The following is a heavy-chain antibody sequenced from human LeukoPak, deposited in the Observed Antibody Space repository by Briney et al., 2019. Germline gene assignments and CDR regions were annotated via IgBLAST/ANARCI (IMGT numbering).Heavy chain of an antibody. CDR1: GFTFSSYA. CDR3: AKAGGGYCSSTSCERHPFDY. V-gene: IGHV3-23*01. J-gene: IGHJ4*02. CDR2: ISGSGGST. D-gene: IGHD2-2*01. Sequence: PGGSLRLSCAASGFTFSSYAMSWVRLAPGKGLEWVSAISGSGGSTYYADSVKGRFTISRDNSKNTLYLQMNSLRAEDTAVYYCAKAGGGYCSSTSCERHPFDYWGQGTLVTVSS.